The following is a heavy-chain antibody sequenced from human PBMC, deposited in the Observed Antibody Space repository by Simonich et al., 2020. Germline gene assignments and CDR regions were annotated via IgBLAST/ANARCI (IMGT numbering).Heavy chain of an antibody. CDR2: IKQEGSEK. V-gene: IGHV3-7*01. D-gene: IGHD3-10*01. J-gene: IGHJ4*02. CDR1: GFTFSSYW. Sequence: EVQLVESGGGLVQPGGSLRLSCAASGFTFSSYWMSWVRQVPGKGLEWVANIKQEGSEKYDVDSVKGRFTISRDNAKNSLYLQMNSLRAEDTAVYYCARDREVYGSGSYYNYWGQGTLVTVSS. CDR3: ARDREVYGSGSYYNY.